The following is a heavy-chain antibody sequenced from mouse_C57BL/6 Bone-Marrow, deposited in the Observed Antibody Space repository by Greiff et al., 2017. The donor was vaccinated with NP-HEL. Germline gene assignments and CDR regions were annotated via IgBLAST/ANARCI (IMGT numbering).Heavy chain of an antibody. Sequence: VQLQQPGAELVKPGASVKMSCKASGYTFTSYWITWVKQRPGQGLEWIGDIYPGSGSTNYNEKFKSKATLTVDTSSSTAYMQLSSLTSEDSAVYYCARRTTVVEDYAMDYWGQGTSVTVSS. CDR2: IYPGSGST. V-gene: IGHV1-55*01. D-gene: IGHD1-1*01. CDR3: ARRTTVVEDYAMDY. CDR1: GYTFTSYW. J-gene: IGHJ4*01.